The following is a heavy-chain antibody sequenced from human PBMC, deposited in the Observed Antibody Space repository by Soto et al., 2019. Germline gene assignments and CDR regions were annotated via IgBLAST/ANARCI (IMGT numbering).Heavy chain of an antibody. CDR2: INHSGST. J-gene: IGHJ5*02. Sequence: SETLSLTCAVYGGSFSGYYWSWIRQPPGKGLEWIGEINHSGSTNYNPSLKSRVTISVDTSKNQFSLKLSSVTAAGTAVYYCARGQGGIAAAGTRYNWFDPWGQGTLVTVSS. CDR1: GGSFSGYY. D-gene: IGHD6-13*01. CDR3: ARGQGGIAAAGTRYNWFDP. V-gene: IGHV4-34*01.